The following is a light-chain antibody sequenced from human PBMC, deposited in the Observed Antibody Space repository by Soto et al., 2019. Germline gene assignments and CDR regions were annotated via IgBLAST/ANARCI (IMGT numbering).Light chain of an antibody. CDR1: SSNIGRNS. CDR3: AAWDDSLSGVV. CDR2: SNH. J-gene: IGLJ2*01. Sequence: QSVLTQPPSASGTPGQRVTISCSGSSSNIGRNSVNWYQQLPGTAPKLLIYSNHHRPSWVPDRFSGSKSGTSASLAISGLQSEDETNYYCAAWDDSLSGVVFGGGTKLTVL. V-gene: IGLV1-44*01.